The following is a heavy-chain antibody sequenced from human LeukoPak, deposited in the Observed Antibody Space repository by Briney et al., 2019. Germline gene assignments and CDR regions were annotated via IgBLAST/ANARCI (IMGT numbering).Heavy chain of an antibody. J-gene: IGHJ4*02. CDR2: IYYSGST. Sequence: PSETLSLTCTVSGGSISSYYWSWIRQPPGKGLEWIGYIYYSGSTNYNPSLKSRVTISVDTSKNQFFLKLSSVTAADTAVYYCARGGMATIRYWGQGTLVTVSS. D-gene: IGHD5-24*01. CDR1: GGSISSYY. CDR3: ARGGMATIRY. V-gene: IGHV4-59*01.